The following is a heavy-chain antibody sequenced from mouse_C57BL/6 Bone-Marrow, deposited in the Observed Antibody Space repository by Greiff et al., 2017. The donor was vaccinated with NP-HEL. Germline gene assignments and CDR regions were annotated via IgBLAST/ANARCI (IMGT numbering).Heavy chain of an antibody. J-gene: IGHJ2*01. CDR1: GYTFTSYW. Sequence: QVQLQQPGAELVMPGASVKLSCKASGYTFTSYWMHWVKQRPGQGLEWIGDIDPSDSYTNYNQKFKGKSTLTVDKSSSTAYMQLSSLTSEDSAVYYCARSDYDYDWVDFDYWGQGTTLTVSS. D-gene: IGHD2-4*01. CDR3: ARSDYDYDWVDFDY. CDR2: IDPSDSYT. V-gene: IGHV1-69*01.